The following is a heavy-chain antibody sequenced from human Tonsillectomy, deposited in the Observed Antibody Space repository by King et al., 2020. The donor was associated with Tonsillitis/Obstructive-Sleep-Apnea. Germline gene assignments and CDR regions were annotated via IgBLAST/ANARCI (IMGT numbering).Heavy chain of an antibody. J-gene: IGHJ4*02. V-gene: IGHV3-73*01. Sequence: VQLVESGGGLVQPGGSLKVSCVASDFTFSGSAIHWVRQASGKGLEWLGRIRSKDNNYATEYAASVKGRFTISRDDSTNTAYLQLNSLKTEDTAVYYCSLGLVVEDDVDYWGQGTLVTVSS. CDR2: IRSKDNNYAT. CDR3: SLGLVVEDDVDY. CDR1: DFTFSGSA. D-gene: IGHD2-2*01.